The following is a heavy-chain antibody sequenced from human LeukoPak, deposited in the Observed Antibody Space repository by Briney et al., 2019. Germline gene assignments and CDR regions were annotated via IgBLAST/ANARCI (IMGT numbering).Heavy chain of an antibody. J-gene: IGHJ4*02. CDR2: IIPILGIA. D-gene: IGHD2-2*01. V-gene: IGHV1-69*02. CDR1: GGTLSSYT. Sequence: SVKLSCKASGGTLSSYTISWVRQAPGQGLEWMGRIIPILGIANYAQKFQGRVTITADESTSTAYMELSSLRSEDTAVYYCASTQVVPAALDYWGQGTLVTVSS. CDR3: ASTQVVPAALDY.